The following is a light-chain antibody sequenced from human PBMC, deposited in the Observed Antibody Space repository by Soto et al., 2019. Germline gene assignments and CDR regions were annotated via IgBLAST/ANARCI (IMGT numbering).Light chain of an antibody. CDR3: QQYNNWSLYT. CDR1: QSVSNN. J-gene: IGKJ2*01. CDR2: GAS. Sequence: EIVLTQSPATLSVSPGERATLSCRASQSVSNNLAWYQQKPGQAPRLLIYGASTRATGVPARFSGSGSGTYFTLTIGSPQSEDSAIYYCQQYNNWSLYTFGQGTKLEIK. V-gene: IGKV3-15*01.